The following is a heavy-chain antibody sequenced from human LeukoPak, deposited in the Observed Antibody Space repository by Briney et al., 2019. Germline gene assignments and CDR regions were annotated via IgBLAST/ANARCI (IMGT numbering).Heavy chain of an antibody. CDR3: ARALGRTFSGSFDY. D-gene: IGHD6-25*01. J-gene: IGHJ4*02. Sequence: GGSLRLSCAASGFTFSSYAMHWVRQAPGKGLEWVAVISYDGSNKYYADSVKGRFTISRDNSKNTLYLQMNSLRAEDTAVYYCARALGRTFSGSFDYWGQGTLVTVSS. V-gene: IGHV3-30*04. CDR1: GFTFSSYA. CDR2: ISYDGSNK.